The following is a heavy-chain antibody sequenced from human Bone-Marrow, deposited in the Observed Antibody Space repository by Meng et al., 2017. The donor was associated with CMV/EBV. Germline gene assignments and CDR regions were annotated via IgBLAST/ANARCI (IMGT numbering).Heavy chain of an antibody. CDR1: GYTFTTYD. D-gene: IGHD2-15*01. V-gene: IGHV1-8*01. CDR2: MNPNSGNT. CDR3: ARTRIEVEPDGTKNKYYNYGMDV. Sequence: ASVKVSCKASGYTFTTYDINWVRQATGQGLEWMGWMNPNSGNTGYAQKFQGRVTMTRVPSISTAYMEMSSLTSDDTAVYYCARTRIEVEPDGTKNKYYNYGMDVWGQGTMVTVSS. J-gene: IGHJ6*02.